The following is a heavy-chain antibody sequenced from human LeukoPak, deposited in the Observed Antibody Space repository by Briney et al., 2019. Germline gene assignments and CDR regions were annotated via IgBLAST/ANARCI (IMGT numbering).Heavy chain of an antibody. CDR3: ARDLDSSGYYHVVDS. D-gene: IGHD3-22*01. CDR2: ISTSGRT. CDR1: GFTFSSYA. J-gene: IGHJ4*02. V-gene: IGHV3-23*01. Sequence: TGRSLRLSCADSGFTFSSYAMSWDRQAPGKGLELVSLISTSGRTHYADSLQGRFTISRDNSKNTLSLHMNSLRAEDTAVYYCARDLDSSGYYHVVDSWGQGALVTVSS.